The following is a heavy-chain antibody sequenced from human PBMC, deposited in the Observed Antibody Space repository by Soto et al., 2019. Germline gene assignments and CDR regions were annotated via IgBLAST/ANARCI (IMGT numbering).Heavy chain of an antibody. J-gene: IGHJ5*02. V-gene: IGHV1-69*13. CDR1: GGTFSSYA. Sequence: SVNVSCKASGGTFSSYAISWVRQATGQGLEWMGGIIPIFGTANYAQKFQGRVTITADESTSTAYMELSSLRSEDTAVYYCATIVLVPAAINWFDPWGQGTLVTVSS. CDR2: IIPIFGTA. CDR3: ATIVLVPAAINWFDP. D-gene: IGHD2-2*01.